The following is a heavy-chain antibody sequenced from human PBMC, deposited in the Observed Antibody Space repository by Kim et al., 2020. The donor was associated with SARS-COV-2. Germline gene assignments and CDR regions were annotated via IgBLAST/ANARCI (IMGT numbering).Heavy chain of an antibody. D-gene: IGHD3-10*01. CDR3: ARHLYYYGSGRNYYYYGMDV. Sequence: SETLSLTCAVYGGSFSGYYWSWIRQPPGKGLEWIGEINHSGSTNYNPSLKSRVTISVDTSKNQFSLKLSSVTAADTAVYYCARHLYYYGSGRNYYYYGMDVWGQGTTVTVSS. J-gene: IGHJ6*02. CDR1: GGSFSGYY. V-gene: IGHV4-34*01. CDR2: INHSGST.